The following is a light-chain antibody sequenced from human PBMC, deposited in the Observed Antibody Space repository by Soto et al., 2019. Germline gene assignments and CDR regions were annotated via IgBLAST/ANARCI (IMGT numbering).Light chain of an antibody. CDR2: GAS. J-gene: IGKJ2*01. CDR1: QSVSSSY. V-gene: IGKV3-20*01. Sequence: EIVLTQSPGTLSLSPGERATLSCRASQSVSSSYLAWYQQKPGQAPRLLSYGASSRATGIPDRFSGSGSGTDFTLTISRLEPEDFAVYYFQQYGSSPYTFGQGTKLEIK. CDR3: QQYGSSPYT.